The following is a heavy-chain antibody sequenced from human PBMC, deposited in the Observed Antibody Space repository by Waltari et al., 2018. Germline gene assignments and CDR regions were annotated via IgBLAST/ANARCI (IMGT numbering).Heavy chain of an antibody. CDR3: AKVEGGIVTRYYALDI. CDR1: GSTFGNSA. CDR2: ISGSSSST. Sequence: EVQLLESGGGLVQPGGSLRLSWAASGSTFGNSALSWVRQAPGKGLEWISGISGSSSSTYYADSVKGRFTISRDNSKNTLYLQMNSLRVEDTAVYFCAKVEGGIVTRYYALDIWGQGTMVTVSS. J-gene: IGHJ3*02. D-gene: IGHD3-16*02. V-gene: IGHV3-23*01.